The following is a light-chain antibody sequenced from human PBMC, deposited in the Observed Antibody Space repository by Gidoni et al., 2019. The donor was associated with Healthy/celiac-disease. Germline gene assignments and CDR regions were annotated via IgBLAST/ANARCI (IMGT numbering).Light chain of an antibody. CDR2: DAS. J-gene: IGKJ4*01. Sequence: EIVLTQSPATLSLSPGERATLSCRSSQSVSSYLACYQQKPGQAPRLLIYDASNRATGITARFRGSGSGTDVTLTISSLEPEDFAVYYCQQRSNWHPLTFGGGTKVEIK. V-gene: IGKV3-11*01. CDR1: QSVSSY. CDR3: QQRSNWHPLT.